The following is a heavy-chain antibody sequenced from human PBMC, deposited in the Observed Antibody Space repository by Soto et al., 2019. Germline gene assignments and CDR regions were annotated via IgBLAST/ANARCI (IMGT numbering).Heavy chain of an antibody. CDR2: ISGKNGNT. Sequence: QVQLVQSGVEVKKTGASVKVSCKASGYTFISPGLSWVRQAPGQGLEWMGWISGKNGNTNYAQKLQGRVTLTTDTSTSTAYLDLRSLRADDTSVYYCARVSSSSVGVQDYCMDVWGQGTTVTVSS. J-gene: IGHJ6*02. CDR3: ARVSSSSVGVQDYCMDV. D-gene: IGHD2-15*01. CDR1: GYTFISPG. V-gene: IGHV1-18*04.